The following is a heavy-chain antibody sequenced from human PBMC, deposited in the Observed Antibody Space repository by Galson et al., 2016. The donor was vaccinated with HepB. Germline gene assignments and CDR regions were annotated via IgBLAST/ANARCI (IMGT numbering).Heavy chain of an antibody. CDR1: GGSISGGSYW. CDR2: IYYSGST. D-gene: IGHD1-7*01. J-gene: IGHJ4*02. Sequence: ETLSLTCTDSGGSISGGSYWWGWIRQPPGKGLEWIGSIYYSGSTHYNPSLKSRVTISVDTSKNQFSLKLSSVTAADTAVYYCMRYSWDSFMDWNWGQGTLVTVSS. CDR3: MRYSWDSFMDWN. V-gene: IGHV4-39*01.